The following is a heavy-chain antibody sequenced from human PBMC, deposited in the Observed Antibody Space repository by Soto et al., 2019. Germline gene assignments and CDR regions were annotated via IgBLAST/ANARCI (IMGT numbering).Heavy chain of an antibody. Sequence: QVQLQESGPGLVKPSETLSLTCTVSGGSISSYYWSWIRQPPGKGLEWIGYVYYSGRTNYNPSLKSRVTISVDTSKNQFSLKLSSVTAADTAVYYCASSLGYCSGGSCYHLEYYFDYWGQGTLVTVSS. D-gene: IGHD2-15*01. CDR2: VYYSGRT. CDR3: ASSLGYCSGGSCYHLEYYFDY. J-gene: IGHJ4*02. V-gene: IGHV4-59*01. CDR1: GGSISSYY.